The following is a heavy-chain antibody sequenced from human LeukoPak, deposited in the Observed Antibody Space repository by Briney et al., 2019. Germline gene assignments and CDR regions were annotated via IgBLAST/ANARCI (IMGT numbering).Heavy chain of an antibody. CDR2: ISGSGGST. Sequence: PGGSLRLSCAASGFAFSSYAMSWVRLAPGKGLEWVSAISGSGGSTYYADSVKGRFTISRDNSKNTLYLQMNSLRAEDTAVYYCAKAELRGYSYGFDYWGQGTLVTVSS. D-gene: IGHD5-18*01. CDR3: AKAELRGYSYGFDY. J-gene: IGHJ4*02. CDR1: GFAFSSYA. V-gene: IGHV3-23*01.